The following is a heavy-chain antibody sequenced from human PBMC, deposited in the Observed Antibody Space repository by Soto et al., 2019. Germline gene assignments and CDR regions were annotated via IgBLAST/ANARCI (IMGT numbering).Heavy chain of an antibody. CDR3: ARRPLPSYYFDQ. J-gene: IGHJ4*02. V-gene: IGHV4-59*08. Sequence: QVQLQESGPGLVKPSETLSLTCAVSGGSISDSYWGWIRQPPGEGLEWIGYMYHTGSANYNFSLKSRVTIAVDTSKNQISLMLRSVTAADTAMYYCARRPLPSYYFDQWGQGTLVTVSS. D-gene: IGHD3-10*01. CDR2: MYHTGSA. CDR1: GGSISDSY.